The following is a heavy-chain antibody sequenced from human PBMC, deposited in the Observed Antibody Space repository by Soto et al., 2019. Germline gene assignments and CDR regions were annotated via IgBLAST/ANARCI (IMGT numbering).Heavy chain of an antibody. CDR1: GFTFSSYG. D-gene: IGHD6-19*01. Sequence: GGSLRLSCAASGFTFSSYGMHWVRQAPGKGLEWVAVIWYDGSNKYYADSVKGRFTISRDNSKNTLYLQMNSLRAEDTAVYYCAMGNSSGWISWFDPWGQGTLVTVSS. V-gene: IGHV3-33*01. CDR2: IWYDGSNK. CDR3: AMGNSSGWISWFDP. J-gene: IGHJ5*02.